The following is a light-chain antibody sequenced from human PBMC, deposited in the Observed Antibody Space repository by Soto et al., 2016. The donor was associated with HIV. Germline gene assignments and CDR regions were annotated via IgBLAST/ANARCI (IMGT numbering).Light chain of an antibody. CDR2: DDS. V-gene: IGLV3-21*03. Sequence: SYVLTQPPSLSVAPRKTARITCGGNNVRSKSVQWYQQKPGQAPILVLYDDSDRPSGIPERFSGSNSGDTATLTISRVEAGDEADYYCQVWDRSNDHVVFGGGTKLPVL. J-gene: IGLJ2*01. CDR3: QVWDRSNDHVV. CDR1: NVRSKS.